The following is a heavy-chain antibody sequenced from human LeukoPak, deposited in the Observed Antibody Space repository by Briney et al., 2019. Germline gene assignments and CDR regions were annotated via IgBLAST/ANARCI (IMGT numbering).Heavy chain of an antibody. CDR1: GYSISSGSY. CDR2: INHSGSP. CDR3: ARRSGSYYYFDY. Sequence: SETLSLTCAVSGYSISSGSYWGWIRQPPGKGLEWIGSINHSGSPYYNPSLKSRVTISVDTSKNQFSLKLSSVTAADTAVYYCARRSGSYYYFDYWGQGTLVTVSS. D-gene: IGHD1-26*01. J-gene: IGHJ4*02. V-gene: IGHV4-38-2*01.